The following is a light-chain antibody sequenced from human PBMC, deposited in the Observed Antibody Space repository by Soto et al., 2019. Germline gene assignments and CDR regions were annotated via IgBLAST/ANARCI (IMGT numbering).Light chain of an antibody. CDR1: QGISSW. CDR2: AAS. Sequence: DIQMTQSPSSVSASVGDRVTITWRASQGISSWLAWYQQKRGKAPKLLIYAASILKSGVTSRFSGSGSGTDVTRTLSSMQPEDFATYYCQQANSFPRTCGEGTKVEAK. J-gene: IGKJ1*01. CDR3: QQANSFPRT. V-gene: IGKV1-12*01.